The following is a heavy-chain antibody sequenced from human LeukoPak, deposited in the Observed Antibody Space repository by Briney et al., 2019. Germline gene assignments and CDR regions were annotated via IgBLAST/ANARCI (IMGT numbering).Heavy chain of an antibody. CDR1: GFTFSSFG. Sequence: GGSLRLSCAASGFTFSSFGMHWVRQAPGKGLEWVAFIPSDGSYKYYGDSVKGRFTISRDNSKNTVYLQMNSLRAEDTAVYYCATRVGGPEGYWGQGTLVTVSS. CDR2: IPSDGSYK. J-gene: IGHJ4*02. D-gene: IGHD3-3*01. CDR3: ATRVGGPEGY. V-gene: IGHV3-30*02.